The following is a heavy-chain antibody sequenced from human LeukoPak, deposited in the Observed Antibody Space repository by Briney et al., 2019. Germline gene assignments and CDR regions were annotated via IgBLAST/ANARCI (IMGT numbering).Heavy chain of an antibody. CDR1: GGSISSGGYY. CDR3: ARTIRYRAVVVITYSFNWFDP. Sequence: ASETLSLTCTVSGGSISSGGYYWSWIRQPPGKGLEWIGYIYHSGSTYYNPSLKSRVTISVDRSKNQFSLKLSSVTAADTAVYYCARTIRYRAVVVITYSFNWFDPWGQGSLVAVSS. V-gene: IGHV4-30-2*01. J-gene: IGHJ5*02. CDR2: IYHSGST. D-gene: IGHD3-22*01.